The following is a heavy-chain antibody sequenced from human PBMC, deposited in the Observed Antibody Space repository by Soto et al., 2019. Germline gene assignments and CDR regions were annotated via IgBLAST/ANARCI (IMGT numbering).Heavy chain of an antibody. J-gene: IGHJ4*02. CDR2: ISGGGSNT. D-gene: IGHD4-4*01. CDR1: GFPFSSYF. V-gene: IGHV3-23*01. CDR3: AKDSNKYSSSLRGRYFDY. Sequence: PGGSLRLSCSASGFPFSSYFMGWVRQAPGKGLEWVSGISGGGSNTFYADYVKGRFTISRDNSKNTLLLQMNSLGAEDTAVYYCAKDSNKYSSSLRGRYFDYWGQGIGVTVS.